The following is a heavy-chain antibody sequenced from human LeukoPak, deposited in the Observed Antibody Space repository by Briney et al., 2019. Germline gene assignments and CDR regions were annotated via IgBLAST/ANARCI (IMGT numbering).Heavy chain of an antibody. CDR2: ISESGTGT. CDR3: AKDIAQGYTFGSIEQDY. V-gene: IGHV3-23*01. D-gene: IGHD5-18*01. CDR1: GVTFSRYA. J-gene: IGHJ4*02. Sequence: GGSLRLSRAASGVTFSRYAMSWVRQAPGKGLEWVSAISESGTGTYHADSVKGRFTISRDNSKNTLSLQMNSLRAEDTAVYYCAKDIAQGYTFGSIEQDYWGQGTLVTVSS.